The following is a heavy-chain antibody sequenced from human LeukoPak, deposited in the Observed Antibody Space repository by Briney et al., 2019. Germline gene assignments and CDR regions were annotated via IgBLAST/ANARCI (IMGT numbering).Heavy chain of an antibody. V-gene: IGHV3-23*01. J-gene: IGHJ4*02. CDR2: ISTSGGST. D-gene: IGHD1-26*01. CDR3: AKEPYSGSQLLDY. Sequence: GGSLRLSCAASGFTFSSHAMSWVRQAPGKGLEWVSAISTSGGSTYYADSVKGRFTISRDNSKNTLYLQMNSLRAEDAAVYYCAKEPYSGSQLLDYWGQGTLVTVSS. CDR1: GFTFSSHA.